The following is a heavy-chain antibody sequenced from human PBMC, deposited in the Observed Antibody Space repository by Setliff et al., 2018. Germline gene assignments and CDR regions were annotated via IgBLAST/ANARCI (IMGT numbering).Heavy chain of an antibody. J-gene: IGHJ4*02. CDR3: SRLVRFCTRTTCQRLSGDDF. D-gene: IGHD2-8*01. V-gene: IGHV1-18*01. CDR2: ISPYTGNT. Sequence: ASVKVSCKASGYTFINFGISWVRQAPGQGLEWVGWISPYTGNTYYAPRLQDRVTLTAGTSTNTAYMELRSLISDDTAVYYCSRLVRFCTRTTCQRLSGDDFWGQGTLVTV. CDR1: GYTFINFG.